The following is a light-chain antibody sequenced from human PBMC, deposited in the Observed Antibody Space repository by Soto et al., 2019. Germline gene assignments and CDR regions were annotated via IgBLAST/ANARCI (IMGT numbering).Light chain of an antibody. J-gene: IGKJ1*01. CDR2: QAS. Sequence: DIPMTQSPSTLSASVGDRVSITCRASQSISRQLAWYQQKPGEAPNLLIYQASNLETGVPSRFTGSGSGTAFTLTISSLQPDDLATYYCRQYQSYWTFGQGTKVEVK. V-gene: IGKV1-5*03. CDR3: RQYQSYWT. CDR1: QSISRQ.